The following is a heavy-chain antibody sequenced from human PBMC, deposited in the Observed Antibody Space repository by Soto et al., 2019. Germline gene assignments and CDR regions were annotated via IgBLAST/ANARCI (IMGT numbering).Heavy chain of an antibody. Sequence: QVVLQESGPGLVKPSETLSLTCTVSGGSVTRSSNYWSLIRHSPGKGLEWIGYIYSSGTTKYNPSIRSRVTISLDTSKNPFSLHLTSVTAADTAAYYCARAAACGTEGYYSGNYNYYGVDVWGQGTTVTVSS. CDR2: IYSSGTT. CDR3: ARAAACGTEGYYSGNYNYYGVDV. V-gene: IGHV4-61*01. J-gene: IGHJ6*02. D-gene: IGHD6-25*01. CDR1: GGSVTRSSNY.